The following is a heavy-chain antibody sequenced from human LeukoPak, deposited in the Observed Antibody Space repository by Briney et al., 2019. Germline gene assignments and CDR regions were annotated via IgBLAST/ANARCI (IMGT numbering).Heavy chain of an antibody. J-gene: IGHJ5*01. CDR1: GFAFSVYA. V-gene: IGHV3-23*01. CDR3: AKPISGGLAVTADWFHP. D-gene: IGHD6-19*01. CDR2: INANSGTT. Sequence: TGGSLRLSCTASGFAFSVYAMSWLRQPPGKGLEWVSTINANSGTTSNAASVRGRFTISRDNSKNTLYLQLNTLRADDTATYYCAKPISGGLAVTADWFHPWGQGTLVVVSS.